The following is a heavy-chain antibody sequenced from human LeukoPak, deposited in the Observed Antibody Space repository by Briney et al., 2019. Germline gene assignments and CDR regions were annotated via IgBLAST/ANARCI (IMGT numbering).Heavy chain of an antibody. CDR1: GGSISSSSYY. CDR2: IFYSGNT. CDR3: ARDRYYDTSAYFYAKYYFDY. Sequence: SETLSLTCTVPGGSISSSSYYWGWIRQPPGKGLEWIGSIFYSGNTYYNPSLKSRVTISLDTSKNQLSLKLSSVTAADTAVYYCARDRYYDTSAYFYAKYYFDYWGQGTLVTVSS. J-gene: IGHJ4*02. V-gene: IGHV4-39*07. D-gene: IGHD3-22*01.